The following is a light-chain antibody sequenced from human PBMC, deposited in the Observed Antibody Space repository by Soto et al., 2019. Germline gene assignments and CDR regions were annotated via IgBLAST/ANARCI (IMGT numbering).Light chain of an antibody. V-gene: IGKV3-15*01. CDR1: QSVSSN. CDR3: QQYNNWPRT. CDR2: DAS. J-gene: IGKJ1*01. Sequence: EIVMTQSPATLSVSPGERATLSCRASQSVSSNLAWYQQKPGQAPRLLIYDASTRATAIPARFSGSASGTEFTLTISSLQSEDFAIYYCQQYNNWPRTLGQGTKVDIK.